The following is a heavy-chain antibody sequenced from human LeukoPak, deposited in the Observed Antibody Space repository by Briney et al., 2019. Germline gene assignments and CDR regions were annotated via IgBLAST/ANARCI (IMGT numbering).Heavy chain of an antibody. CDR3: AKDYSDSRVADVFFEY. V-gene: IGHV3-23*01. D-gene: IGHD2-15*01. CDR1: GLTFSDYA. J-gene: IGHJ4*02. Sequence: GGSLSLSCAPSGLTFSDYAMSWFRQAPGKGLEWVSGITSGFTPHYADSVKGRFTISRDNSKNTFHLQLNSLRAEDTAVYYCAKDYSDSRVADVFFEYWGQGTLVTVSS. CDR2: ITSGFTP.